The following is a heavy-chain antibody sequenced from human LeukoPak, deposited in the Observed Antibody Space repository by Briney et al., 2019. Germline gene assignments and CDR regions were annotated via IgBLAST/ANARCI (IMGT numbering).Heavy chain of an antibody. V-gene: IGHV4-39*01. CDR3: ARHVGSGDFKSGIDY. CDR1: GGSICSSSYY. Sequence: SETLSVTPTVSGGSICSSSYYWGWIRQPPGKGLEWIGSIYYSGSTYYNPSLKSRVTISVDTSKNQFSLKLSSVTAADTAVYYCARHVGSGDFKSGIDYWGQGILVTVSS. J-gene: IGHJ4*02. CDR2: IYYSGST. D-gene: IGHD3-22*01.